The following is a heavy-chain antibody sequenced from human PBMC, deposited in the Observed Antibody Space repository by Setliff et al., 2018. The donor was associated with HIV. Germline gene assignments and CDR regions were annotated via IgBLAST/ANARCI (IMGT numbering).Heavy chain of an antibody. D-gene: IGHD5-12*01. Sequence: SQTLSLTCAISGDSVSSNSAAWNWIRQSPSRGLEWLGSTYYRSKWYNDYAVSVKSRITINPDTSKNQSSLQLNSVTPEDTAVYYCASSRRLRSSVYYFDYWGQGTLVTVSS. V-gene: IGHV6-1*01. J-gene: IGHJ4*02. CDR3: ASSRRLRSSVYYFDY. CDR1: GDSVSSNSAA. CDR2: TYYRSKWYN.